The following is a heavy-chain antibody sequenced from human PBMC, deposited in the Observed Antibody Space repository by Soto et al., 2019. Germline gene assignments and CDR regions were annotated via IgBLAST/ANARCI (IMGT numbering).Heavy chain of an antibody. J-gene: IGHJ4*02. CDR2: ISVSSSTI. Sequence: EVQLVESGGGLVQPGGSLRLSCAASGFTFSSYNMNWVRQAPGKGLEWVSYISVSSSTIYYADSVKGRFTISRDNAKNSLDLQMNSLRAEDTAVYYCARSQAYSSDYWGQGTLVTVSS. V-gene: IGHV3-48*01. CDR1: GFTFSSYN. CDR3: ARSQAYSSDY.